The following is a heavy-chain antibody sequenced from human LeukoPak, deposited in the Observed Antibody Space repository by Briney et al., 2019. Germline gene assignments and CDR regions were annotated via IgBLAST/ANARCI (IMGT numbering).Heavy chain of an antibody. CDR3: ATENFGLGSPFDL. J-gene: IGHJ5*02. D-gene: IGHD3-16*01. CDR2: FDPEDGER. Sequence: GASVTVSCKVAGYTLNEVSMHWVRQAPGKGLEWMGGFDPEDGERIYAQKFQGRVTMTEDTSTDTAYMELSSLTSEDTAMYYCATENFGLGSPFDLWGQGTLVTVSS. V-gene: IGHV1-24*01. CDR1: GYTLNEVS.